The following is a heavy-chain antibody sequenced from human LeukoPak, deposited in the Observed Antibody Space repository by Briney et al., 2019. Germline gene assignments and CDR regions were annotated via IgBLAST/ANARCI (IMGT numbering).Heavy chain of an antibody. J-gene: IGHJ6*02. CDR1: GYTFTSYD. CDR3: ARELEVYGPGVYYYYGMDV. D-gene: IGHD3-16*01. Sequence: ASVKVSCKASGYTFTSYDINWVRQAAGQGLEWMGWMNPNSGNTGYAQKFQGRVTMTRNTSITTAYMELSSLRSEDTAVYYCARELEVYGPGVYYYYGMDVWGQGTTVTVSS. V-gene: IGHV1-8*01. CDR2: MNPNSGNT.